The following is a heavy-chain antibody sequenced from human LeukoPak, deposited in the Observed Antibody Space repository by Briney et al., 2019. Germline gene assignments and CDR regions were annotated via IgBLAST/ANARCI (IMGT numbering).Heavy chain of an antibody. D-gene: IGHD5-12*01. J-gene: IGHJ4*02. CDR2: IKKDGSET. CDR1: GFTFSTSW. Sequence: GGSLRLSCAASGFTFSTSWMSWVRHVPGKGLEWVANIKKDGSETYYVDSVKGRFTISRDNAKNSLYLQMNSLRAEDTAMYYCARGRYSGTTYYFDYWGQGTLVTVSS. V-gene: IGHV3-7*03. CDR3: ARGRYSGTTYYFDY.